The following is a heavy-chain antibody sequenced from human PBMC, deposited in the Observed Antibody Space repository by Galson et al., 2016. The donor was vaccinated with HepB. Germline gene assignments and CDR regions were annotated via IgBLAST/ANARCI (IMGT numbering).Heavy chain of an antibody. D-gene: IGHD6-19*01. Sequence: SETLSLTCTVSGVSTNSYYWSWIRQPPGKGLEWIGEIYHSGGTSYNPSLKSRVTILVDTSKTQFSLSLSSVTAADTAVYYCARPRSGPVGGNYYMDVWGQGTTVTVSS. CDR3: ARPRSGPVGGNYYMDV. V-gene: IGHV4-34*01. J-gene: IGHJ6*02. CDR2: IYHSGGT. CDR1: GVSTNSYY.